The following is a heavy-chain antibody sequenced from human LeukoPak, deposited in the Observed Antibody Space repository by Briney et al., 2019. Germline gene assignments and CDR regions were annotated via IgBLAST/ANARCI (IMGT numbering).Heavy chain of an antibody. CDR3: ARSIGIAVAGTGD. J-gene: IGHJ4*02. CDR2: IYYSGST. Sequence: SETLSLTCTVSGGSFSSYYWSWIRQPPGKGLEWIGYIYYSGSTNYNPSLKSRVTISVDTSKNQFSLKLSSVTAADTAVYYCARSIGIAVAGTGDWGQGTLVTVSS. CDR1: GGSFSSYY. D-gene: IGHD6-19*01. V-gene: IGHV4-59*12.